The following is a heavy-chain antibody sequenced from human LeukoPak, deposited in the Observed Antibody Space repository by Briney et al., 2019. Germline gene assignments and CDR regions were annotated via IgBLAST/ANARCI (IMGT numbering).Heavy chain of an antibody. CDR1: GYTFTSYG. CDR2: ISAYNGNT. Sequence: GASVKVSCKASGYTFTSYGISWVRQAPGQGLEWMGWISAYNGNTNYAQKLQGRVTMTTDTSTSTAYMELRSLRSDDTAVYYCARDYSNYVYYYYGMDVWGQGTTATVSS. CDR3: ARDYSNYVYYYYGMDV. V-gene: IGHV1-18*01. D-gene: IGHD4-11*01. J-gene: IGHJ6*02.